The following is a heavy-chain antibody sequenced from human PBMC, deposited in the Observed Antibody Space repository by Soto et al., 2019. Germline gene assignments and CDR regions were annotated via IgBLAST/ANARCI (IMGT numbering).Heavy chain of an antibody. CDR1: GFTFSSYS. Sequence: GGSLRLSCAASGFTFSSYSMNWVRQAPGKGLEWVSYISSSSSTIYYADSVKGRFTISRDNAKNSLYLQMNSLRAEDTAVYYCARDPGVFTGSGGGGRLWYFDLWGRGTLVTVSS. V-gene: IGHV3-48*01. CDR3: ARDPGVFTGSGGGGRLWYFDL. CDR2: ISSSSSTI. J-gene: IGHJ2*01. D-gene: IGHD3-10*01.